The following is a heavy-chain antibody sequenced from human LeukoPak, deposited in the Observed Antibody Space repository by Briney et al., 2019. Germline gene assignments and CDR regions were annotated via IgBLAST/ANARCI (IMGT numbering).Heavy chain of an antibody. D-gene: IGHD3-10*01. V-gene: IGHV3-64*01. J-gene: IGHJ1*01. CDR1: GFTFSSYA. Sequence: GGSLRLSCAASGFTFSSYAMHWARQAPGKGLEYVSAISSNGGSTYYANSVKGRFTISRDNSKNTLYLQMGSLRAEDMAVYYCARNYYGSGSYGAEYFQHWGQGTLVTVSS. CDR2: ISSNGGST. CDR3: ARNYYGSGSYGAEYFQH.